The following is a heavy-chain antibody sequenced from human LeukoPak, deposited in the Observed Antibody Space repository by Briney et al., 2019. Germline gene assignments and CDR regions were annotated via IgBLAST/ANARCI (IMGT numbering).Heavy chain of an antibody. CDR3: ARDCRPDYDGNSPSEYNWFDP. CDR1: GFTFSSYS. D-gene: IGHD4-23*01. CDR2: ISSSSSYI. J-gene: IGHJ5*02. Sequence: GGSLRLSCAASGFTFSSYSMNWVRQAPGKGLEWVSSISSSSSYIYYADSVKGRFTISRDNAKNSLYLQMNSLRAEDTAVYYCARDCRPDYDGNSPSEYNWFDPWGQGTLVTVSS. V-gene: IGHV3-21*01.